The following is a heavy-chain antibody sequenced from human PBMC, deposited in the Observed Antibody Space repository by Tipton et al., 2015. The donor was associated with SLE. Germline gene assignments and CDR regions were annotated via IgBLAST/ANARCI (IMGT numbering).Heavy chain of an antibody. CDR3: ASGRDDYGNPIDV. D-gene: IGHD3-16*01. CDR1: GHTFKKNF. Sequence: QSGPEVKKPGASVKISCKASGHTFKKNFMHWVRQAPGQGLEWMGRIYPGSGHTTYVQKFQGRITMTGDTSTSTAYLELSSLRSDDTAVYYCASGRDDYGNPIDVWGKGTPVTVLS. V-gene: IGHV1-46*02. J-gene: IGHJ6*04. CDR2: IYPGSGHT.